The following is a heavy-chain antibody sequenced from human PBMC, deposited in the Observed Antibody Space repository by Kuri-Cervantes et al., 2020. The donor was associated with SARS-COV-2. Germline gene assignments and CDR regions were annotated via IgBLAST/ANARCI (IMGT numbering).Heavy chain of an antibody. Sequence: SETLSLTCTVSGGSISSSSYYWGWIRQPPGKGLEWIGSIYYSGNTYYNPSLKSRVTISVDTSKNQFSLKLSSVTAADTAVYYCARPKSNSRYGIGAFDIWGQGTMVTVSS. CDR2: IYYSGNT. D-gene: IGHD5-24*01. J-gene: IGHJ3*02. V-gene: IGHV4-39*01. CDR3: ARPKSNSRYGIGAFDI. CDR1: GGSISSSSYY.